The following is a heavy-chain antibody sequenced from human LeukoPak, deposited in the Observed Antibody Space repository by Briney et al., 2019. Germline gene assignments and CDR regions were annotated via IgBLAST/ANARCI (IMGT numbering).Heavy chain of an antibody. D-gene: IGHD6-19*01. V-gene: IGHV3-21*01. CDR3: ASLPWLVRWIYY. CDR1: GFTFSSLA. CDR2: ISSDSSYT. Sequence: GGSLRLSCVASGFTFSSLAMNWVRQAPGKGLEWVSSISSDSSYTDYADSVKGRFTISRDNARNSLYLQMNNLRAEDTAVYFCASLPWLVRWIYYWGQGTLVTVSS. J-gene: IGHJ4*02.